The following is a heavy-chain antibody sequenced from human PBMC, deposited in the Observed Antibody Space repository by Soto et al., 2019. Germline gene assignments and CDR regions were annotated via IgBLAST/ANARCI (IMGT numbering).Heavy chain of an antibody. CDR3: AHLVLRYFDWYKTGAFDI. D-gene: IGHD3-9*01. Sequence: SGPTLVKPTQTLTLTCTFSGFSLSTSGVGVGWIRQPPGKALEWLALIYWDDDKRYSPSLKSRLTITKDTSKNQVVLTMTNMDPVDTATYYCAHLVLRYFDWYKTGAFDIWGQGTMVTVSS. CDR1: GFSLSTSGVG. CDR2: IYWDDDK. V-gene: IGHV2-5*02. J-gene: IGHJ3*02.